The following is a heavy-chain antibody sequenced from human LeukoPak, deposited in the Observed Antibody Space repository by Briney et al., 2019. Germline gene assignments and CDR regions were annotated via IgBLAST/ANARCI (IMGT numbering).Heavy chain of an antibody. J-gene: IGHJ4*02. CDR2: ITRENWI. V-gene: IGHV3-69-1*01. D-gene: IGHD3-22*01. CDR3: ARGLHLDSSGSLYY. CDR1: GFSVSEYY. Sequence: GGSLRLSCEASGFSVSEYYVTWVRQAPGKGLEWISYITRENWIYYSDSVKGRFTISRDHAKNSVYLEMNSLRADDTAVYYCARGLHLDSSGSLYYWGQGTLVTVSS.